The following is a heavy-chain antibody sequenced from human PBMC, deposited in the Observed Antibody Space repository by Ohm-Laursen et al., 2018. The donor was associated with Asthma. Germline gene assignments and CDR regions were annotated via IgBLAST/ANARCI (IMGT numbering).Heavy chain of an antibody. V-gene: IGHV2-70*01. Sequence: TQTLTLTCTFSGFSLSTSGMCVSWIRQPPGKALEWLALIDWDDDKYYSTSLKTRLTISKDTSKNQVVLTMTNMDPVDTATYYCARSGGSCSEPYFDYWGQGTLVTVSS. CDR3: ARSGGSCSEPYFDY. CDR1: GFSLSTSGMC. D-gene: IGHD2-15*01. J-gene: IGHJ4*02. CDR2: IDWDDDK.